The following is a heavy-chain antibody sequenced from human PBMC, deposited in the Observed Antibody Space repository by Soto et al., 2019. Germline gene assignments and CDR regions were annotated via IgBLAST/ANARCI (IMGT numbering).Heavy chain of an antibody. CDR2: INHSGST. D-gene: IGHD6-13*01. CDR3: AREIAAAGYFDY. J-gene: IGHJ4*02. CDR1: GGSFGGYY. Sequence: SETLSPTCAVYGGSFGGYYWSWIRQPPGMGLEWIGEINHSGSTNYNPSLKSRVTISVDTSKNQFSLKLSSVTAADTAVYYCAREIAAAGYFDYWGQGTLVTVSS. V-gene: IGHV4-34*01.